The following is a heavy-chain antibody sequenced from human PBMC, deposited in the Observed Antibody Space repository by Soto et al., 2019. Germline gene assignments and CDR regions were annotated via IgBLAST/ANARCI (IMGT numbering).Heavy chain of an antibody. CDR3: ARRGDDDYNGMGV. CDR2: IIAGNGKT. CDR1: RYTFTSYT. V-gene: IGHV1-3*01. D-gene: IGHD2-21*01. Sequence: ASVKVSCKTSRYTFTSYTMHWVRQAPGQRLEWMGWIIAGNGKTKHSQKFQDRVIFTRDTSATTAYMGLSNLSPDDTAVYYCARRGDDDYNGMGVWGQGTTVTVSS. J-gene: IGHJ6*02.